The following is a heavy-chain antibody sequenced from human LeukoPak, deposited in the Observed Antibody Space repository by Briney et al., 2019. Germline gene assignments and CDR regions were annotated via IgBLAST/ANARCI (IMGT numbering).Heavy chain of an antibody. D-gene: IGHD2-15*01. CDR1: GYTFTSYD. J-gene: IGHJ4*02. CDR2: MNPNSGNT. CDR3: TVLGYCSGGSCYSVDY. Sequence: ASVKVSRKASGYTFTSYDINWVRQATGQGLEWMGWMNPNSGNTGYAQKFQGRVTMTRNTSISTAYMELSSLRSEDTAVYYCTVLGYCSGGSCYSVDYWGQGTLVTVSS. V-gene: IGHV1-8*01.